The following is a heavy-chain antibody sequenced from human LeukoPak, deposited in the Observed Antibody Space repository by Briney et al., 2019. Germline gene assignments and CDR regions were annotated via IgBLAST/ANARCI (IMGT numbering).Heavy chain of an antibody. CDR1: GFTLNSYS. D-gene: IGHD3-10*01. CDR2: ISTTSYYI. Sequence: GGSLRLSCAASGFTLNSYSMTWVRQAPGKGLEWDSSISTTSYYIYYADSVKGRFTISRDNAKNSLSLQLSSLRAEDTAVYYCARGGAFYGSGIYFFDYWGQGTLVTVSS. J-gene: IGHJ4*02. V-gene: IGHV3-21*01. CDR3: ARGGAFYGSGIYFFDY.